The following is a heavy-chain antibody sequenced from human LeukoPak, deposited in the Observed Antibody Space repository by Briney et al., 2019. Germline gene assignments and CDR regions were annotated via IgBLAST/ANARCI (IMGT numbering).Heavy chain of an antibody. CDR3: ARGRFLEWLRPFDY. D-gene: IGHD3-3*01. CDR1: GGSFSGYY. V-gene: IGHV4-34*01. Sequence: SETLSLTCAVYGGSFSGYYWSWIRQPPGKGLEWIGEINHSGRTNYNPSLKSRVTISVDTSKNQFSLKLSSVTAADTAVYYCARGRFLEWLRPFDYWGQGTLVTVSS. J-gene: IGHJ4*02. CDR2: INHSGRT.